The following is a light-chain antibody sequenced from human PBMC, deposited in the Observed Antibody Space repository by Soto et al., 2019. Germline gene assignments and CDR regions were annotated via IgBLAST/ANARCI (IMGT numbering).Light chain of an antibody. CDR2: EVS. V-gene: IGLV2-14*01. CDR1: NSDIGIYDF. J-gene: IGLJ1*01. Sequence: QSALTQPASVSGTPGQSITISCTGSNSDIGIYDFVSWYQHHPGKAPKLIVSEVSHRPSGVSNRFSGSKSGNTASLTISGLQSEDEADYYCVSYTGSSTSYVFGSGTKVTVL. CDR3: VSYTGSSTSYV.